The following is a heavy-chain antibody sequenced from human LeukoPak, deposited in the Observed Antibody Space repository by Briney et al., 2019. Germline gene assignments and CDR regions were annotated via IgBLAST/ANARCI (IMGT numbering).Heavy chain of an antibody. CDR1: GYTFTSYG. J-gene: IGHJ4*02. D-gene: IGHD3-22*01. Sequence: ASVKVSCKASGYTFTSYGISWVRQAPGRGLEWMGWISAYNGNTNYAQKLQGRVTMTTDTSTSTAYMELRSLRSDDTAVYYCAKGTYYYDSSGYYGGYYFDYWGQGTLVTVSS. CDR3: AKGTYYYDSSGYYGGYYFDY. CDR2: ISAYNGNT. V-gene: IGHV1-18*01.